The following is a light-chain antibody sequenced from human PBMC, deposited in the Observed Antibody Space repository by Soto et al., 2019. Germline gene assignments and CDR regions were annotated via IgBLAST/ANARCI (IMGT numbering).Light chain of an antibody. CDR3: QQLYSDPLT. CDR1: QGIRNH. V-gene: IGKV1-9*01. J-gene: IGKJ3*01. Sequence: DIQLTQSPSFLSASVGDRVTITCRASQGIRNHFAWYQQKPGKAPSLLIYSSFTLQSGFPSRFSGSQSETEFTLTIRSLQPEDFANYYCQQLYSDPLTFGPGTNLDVK. CDR2: SSF.